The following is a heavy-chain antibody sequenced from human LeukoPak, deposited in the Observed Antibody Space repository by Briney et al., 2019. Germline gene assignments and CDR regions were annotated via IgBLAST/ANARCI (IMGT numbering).Heavy chain of an antibody. CDR3: ARGAGSSWFSRAYYYGMDV. CDR1: GGSISSYY. J-gene: IGHJ6*02. V-gene: IGHV4-4*07. CDR2: IYTSGST. D-gene: IGHD6-13*01. Sequence: SETLSLTCTVSGGSISSYYWSWIRQPAGKGLEWIGRIYTSGSTNYNPSLKSRVTISVDTSKNQFSLKLSSVTAADTAVYYCARGAGSSWFSRAYYYGMDVWGQGTTVTVTS.